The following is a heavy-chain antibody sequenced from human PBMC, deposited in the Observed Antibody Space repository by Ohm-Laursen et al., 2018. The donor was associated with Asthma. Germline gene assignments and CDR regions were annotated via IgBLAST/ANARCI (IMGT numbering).Heavy chain of an antibody. Sequence: SLRLSCAASGFTFSSYAMSWVRQAPGKGLEWVGRIKSKTDGGTTDYAAPVKGRFTISRDDSKNTLYLQMNSLKTEDTAVYYCTTDFYDSSVYPYWGQGTLVTVSS. CDR3: TTDFYDSSVYPY. CDR2: IKSKTDGGTT. J-gene: IGHJ4*02. V-gene: IGHV3-15*01. D-gene: IGHD3-22*01. CDR1: GFTFSSYA.